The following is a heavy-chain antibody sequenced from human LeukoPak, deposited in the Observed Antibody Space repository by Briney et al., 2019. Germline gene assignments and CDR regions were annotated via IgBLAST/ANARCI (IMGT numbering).Heavy chain of an antibody. V-gene: IGHV4-59*10. D-gene: IGHD3-3*01. J-gene: IGHJ5*02. Sequence: SQTLSLTCAVYGASFSGYYWSWIRQPAGKGLEWIGRIYTSGSTNYNPSLKSRVTMSVDRSKNRFSLRLSSVTAADTAVYYCARGRYRSGYYPGGQGTLVSVSS. CDR2: IYTSGST. CDR3: ARGRYRSGYYP. CDR1: GASFSGYY.